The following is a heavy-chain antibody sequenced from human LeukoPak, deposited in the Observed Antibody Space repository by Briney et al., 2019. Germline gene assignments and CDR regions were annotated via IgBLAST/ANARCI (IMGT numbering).Heavy chain of an antibody. Sequence: SETLSLTCTVSGGSISSSSYYWGWIRQPPGKGLEWLGSIYYSGSTYYNPSLKSRVTISVDTSKNQFSLKLSSVSAADTAVYYCASDYDSSGFFDYWGQGTLVTVSS. V-gene: IGHV4-39*01. D-gene: IGHD3-22*01. J-gene: IGHJ4*02. CDR1: GGSISSSSYY. CDR2: IYYSGST. CDR3: ASDYDSSGFFDY.